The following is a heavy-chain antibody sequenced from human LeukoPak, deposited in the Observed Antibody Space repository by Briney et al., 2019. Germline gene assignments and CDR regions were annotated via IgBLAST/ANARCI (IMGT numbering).Heavy chain of an antibody. Sequence: DPSETLSLTCAVYGGSFSGYYWSWIRQPPGKGLEWIGEINHSGSTNYNPSLKSRVTISVDTSKNQFSLKLSSVTAADTAVYYCARVLGVWELPEGIDYWGQGTLVTVSS. V-gene: IGHV4-34*01. J-gene: IGHJ4*02. CDR2: INHSGST. CDR1: GGSFSGYY. CDR3: ARVLGVWELPEGIDY. D-gene: IGHD1-26*01.